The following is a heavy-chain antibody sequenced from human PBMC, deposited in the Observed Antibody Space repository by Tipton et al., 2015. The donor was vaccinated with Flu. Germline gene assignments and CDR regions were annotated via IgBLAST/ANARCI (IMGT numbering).Heavy chain of an antibody. V-gene: IGHV4-59*08. CDR1: GGSISSYY. D-gene: IGHD2-21*01. Sequence: TLSLTCTVSGGSISSYYWSWIRQPPGKGLEWIGYIYYSGSTNYNPSLKSRVTISVDTSKNQFSLKLSSVTAADTAVYYCAGSPKFQSSPFDYWGQGTLVTVSS. CDR3: AGSPKFQSSPFDY. J-gene: IGHJ4*02. CDR2: IYYSGST.